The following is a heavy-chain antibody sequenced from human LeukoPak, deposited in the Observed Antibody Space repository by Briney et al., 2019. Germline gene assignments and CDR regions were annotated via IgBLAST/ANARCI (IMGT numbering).Heavy chain of an antibody. V-gene: IGHV4-4*07. J-gene: IGHJ1*01. D-gene: IGHD4-17*01. Sequence: SETLSLTCTVSGAPLSGYYYWTWIRQPAGKGLEWIGRVSSSGTPEYNPSLKNRVAISVNPSESRFFLTVTSVTAADTAVYYCARSSDYGDYEYFLHWGQGTLVTVAS. CDR2: VSSSGTP. CDR3: ARSSDYGDYEYFLH. CDR1: GAPLSGYYY.